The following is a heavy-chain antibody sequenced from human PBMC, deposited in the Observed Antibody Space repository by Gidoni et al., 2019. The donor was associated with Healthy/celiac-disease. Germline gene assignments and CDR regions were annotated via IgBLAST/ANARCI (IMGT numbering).Heavy chain of an antibody. CDR1: GFPFSSYW. CDR2: INSDGSST. CDR3: ARDTHSGYDYYYYGMDV. Sequence: EVQLVESGGGLVQPGGSLRLSCAASGFPFSSYWMHWVRQAPGKGLVWVSRINSDGSSTSYADSVKGRFTISRDNAKNTLYLQMNSLRAEDTAVYYCARDTHSGYDYYYYGMDVWGQGTTVTVSS. V-gene: IGHV3-74*01. D-gene: IGHD5-12*01. J-gene: IGHJ6*02.